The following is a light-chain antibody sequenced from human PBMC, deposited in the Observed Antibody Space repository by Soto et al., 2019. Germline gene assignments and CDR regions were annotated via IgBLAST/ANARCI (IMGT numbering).Light chain of an antibody. CDR1: QSVRTY. V-gene: IGKV1-39*01. CDR2: GVS. J-gene: IGKJ1*01. Sequence: DIQMMQYPSSLSASVGDRVTITCRAGQSVRTYLNWYQQKPGKAPNHLIYGVSTLHSGVPSRFSGAGSGTDFTLTISSLQPEDFVSYYCQQSYSTPWSFGPGPMVE. CDR3: QQSYSTPWS.